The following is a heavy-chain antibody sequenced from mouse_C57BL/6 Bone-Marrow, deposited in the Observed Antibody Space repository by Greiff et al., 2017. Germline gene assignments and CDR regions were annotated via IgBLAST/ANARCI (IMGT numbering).Heavy chain of an antibody. V-gene: IGHV1-26*01. D-gene: IGHD2-1*01. CDR1: GYTFTDYY. CDR3: ARQVYYGNPLDY. Sequence: EVQLQQSGPELVKPGASVKISCKASGYTFTDYYMNWVKQSHGKSLEWIGDINPNNGGTSYNQKFKGKATLTVDKSSSTAYMELRSLTSEDSAVYYCARQVYYGNPLDYWGQGTTLTVSS. CDR2: INPNNGGT. J-gene: IGHJ2*01.